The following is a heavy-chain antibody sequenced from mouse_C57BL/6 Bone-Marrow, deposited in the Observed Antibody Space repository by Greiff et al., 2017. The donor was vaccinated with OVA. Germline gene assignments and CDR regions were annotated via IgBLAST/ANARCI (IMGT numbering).Heavy chain of an antibody. D-gene: IGHD1-1*02. V-gene: IGHV2-9-1*01. CDR2: IWTGGGT. Sequence: VQLVESGPGLVAPSQSLSITCTVSGFSLTSYAISWVRQPPGKGLEWLGVIWTGGGTKYNSALKSRLSISKDNSKSQVFLKMNSLQTDDTARYYCATYYPSWYFDVWGTGTTVTVSS. J-gene: IGHJ1*03. CDR1: GFSLTSYA. CDR3: ATYYPSWYFDV.